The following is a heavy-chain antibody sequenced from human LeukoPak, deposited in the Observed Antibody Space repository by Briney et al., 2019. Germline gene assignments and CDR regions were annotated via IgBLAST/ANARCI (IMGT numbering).Heavy chain of an antibody. Sequence: ASVKVSCKASGYTFTSYYMHWVRQAPGQGLEWMGIINPSGGSTSYAQKFQGRVTMTRDMSISTAYMELRSLRSDDTAVYYCARDTKRSRARWENLGIDPWGQGTLVTVSS. D-gene: IGHD3-16*01. V-gene: IGHV1-46*01. CDR3: ARDTKRSRARWENLGIDP. J-gene: IGHJ5*02. CDR1: GYTFTSYY. CDR2: INPSGGST.